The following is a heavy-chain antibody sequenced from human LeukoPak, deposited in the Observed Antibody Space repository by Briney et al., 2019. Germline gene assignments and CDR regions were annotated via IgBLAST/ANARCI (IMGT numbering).Heavy chain of an antibody. CDR2: IRYDGRNK. J-gene: IGHJ4*02. Sequence: PGGSLRLSCAASGFTFSSYGMHWVRQAPGKGLDWVAFIRYDGRNKYYADSVKGRFTISRDNSKNTLYLQMKSLRAEDTAVYYCAKESESYDSSGSTFDYWGQGTLVTVSS. V-gene: IGHV3-30*02. CDR1: GFTFSSYG. D-gene: IGHD3-22*01. CDR3: AKESESYDSSGSTFDY.